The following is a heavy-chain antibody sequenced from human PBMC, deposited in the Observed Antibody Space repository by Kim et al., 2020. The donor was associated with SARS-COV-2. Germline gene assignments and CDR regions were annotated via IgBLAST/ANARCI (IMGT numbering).Heavy chain of an antibody. J-gene: IGHJ4*02. CDR2: VNYSGNT. Sequence: SETLSLTCTVSGGSFRNYCWSWIRQPPGKGLEWIGCVNYSGNTNHNPSLKSRVSISLDTSQNQFSLKLSSVTAADTAVYYCARGGNLPDYWGQGTLVTVSS. V-gene: IGHV4-59*13. CDR3: ARGGNLPDY. CDR1: GGSFRNYC.